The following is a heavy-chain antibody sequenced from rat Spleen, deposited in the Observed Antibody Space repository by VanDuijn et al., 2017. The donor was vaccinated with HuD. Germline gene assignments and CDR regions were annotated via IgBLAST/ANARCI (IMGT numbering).Heavy chain of an antibody. Sequence: EVQLVESGGGLVQPGRSMKLSCAASGFTFSNFDMAWVRQAPTKGLEWVTSINYDGSSTYYPDSVKGRFTISRDNAKSTLYLQMNSLRSEDTATYYCTRDVYGGSWFAYWGQGTLVTVSS. J-gene: IGHJ3*01. CDR1: GFTFSNFD. CDR3: TRDVYGGSWFAY. CDR2: INYDGSST. V-gene: IGHV5-20*01. D-gene: IGHD1-11*01.